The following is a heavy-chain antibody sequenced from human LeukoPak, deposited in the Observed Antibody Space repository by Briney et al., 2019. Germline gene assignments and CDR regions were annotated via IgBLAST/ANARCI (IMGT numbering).Heavy chain of an antibody. Sequence: GRSLRLSCVASGFAFDDYAMHWVRQAPGKGLEWVSGISWSSGSIGYADSVKGRFTVSRDNAKNSLFLQMNSLRAEDTALYYCATTSLWFGEFKYFQYWGQGTLVTVSS. CDR3: ATTSLWFGEFKYFQY. CDR1: GFAFDDYA. CDR2: ISWSSGSI. J-gene: IGHJ1*01. D-gene: IGHD3-10*01. V-gene: IGHV3-9*01.